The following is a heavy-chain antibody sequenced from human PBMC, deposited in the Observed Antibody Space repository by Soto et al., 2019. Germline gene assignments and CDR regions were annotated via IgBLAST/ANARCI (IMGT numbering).Heavy chain of an antibody. CDR3: ARDLAAAGTPLFDF. CDR1: GGSINNYF. D-gene: IGHD6-13*01. J-gene: IGHJ4*02. Sequence: ETLSLTCTVSGGSINNYFWSWIRQPPGKGLEWIGYIYYSGNTNYNPSLKSRVTISVDTSEKQFSLKLSSVTAADTAVYYCARDLAAAGTPLFDFWGQGTLVTVSS. CDR2: IYYSGNT. V-gene: IGHV4-59*01.